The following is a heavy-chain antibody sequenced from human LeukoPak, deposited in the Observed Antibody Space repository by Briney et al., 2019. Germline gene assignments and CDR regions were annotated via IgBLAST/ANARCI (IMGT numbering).Heavy chain of an antibody. D-gene: IGHD3-10*01. V-gene: IGHV4-4*07. J-gene: IGHJ5*02. CDR1: GGSISSYY. CDR2: IYTSGST. CDR3: ARSLIPYGSGSYNWFDP. Sequence: PSETLSLTCTVSGGSISSYYWSWIRQPAGKGLEWIGRIYTSGSTNYNPSLKSRVTMSVDTSKNQFSLKLSSVTAADTAVYYRARSLIPYGSGSYNWFDPWGQGTLVTVSS.